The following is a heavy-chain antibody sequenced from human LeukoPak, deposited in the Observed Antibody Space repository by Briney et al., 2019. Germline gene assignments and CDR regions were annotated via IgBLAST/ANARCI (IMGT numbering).Heavy chain of an antibody. J-gene: IGHJ4*02. CDR1: GYSFTSYW. CDR2: VYPGDSDT. Sequence: GESLKISCKGSGYSFTSYWIGWVRQMPGKGLEWMGIVYPGDSDTRYSPSFQGQVTISANKSISTAYLQWSSLKASDTAMYYCARHGGYGGNQKAHFDYWGQGTLVTVSS. CDR3: ARHGGYGGNQKAHFDY. V-gene: IGHV5-51*01. D-gene: IGHD4-23*01.